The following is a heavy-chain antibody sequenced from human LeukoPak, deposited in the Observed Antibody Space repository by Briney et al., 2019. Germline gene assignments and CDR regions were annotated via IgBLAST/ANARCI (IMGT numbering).Heavy chain of an antibody. CDR2: IYSGGST. V-gene: IGHV3-53*04. J-gene: IGHJ3*02. CDR1: GFTFTNYA. Sequence: GGSLRLSCAASGFTFTNYAMTWVRQAPGKGLEWVSVIYSGGSTYYADSVKGRFTISRHNSKNTLYLQMNSLRAEDTAVYYCARVRYPSAFDIWGQGTMVTVSS. CDR3: ARVRYPSAFDI. D-gene: IGHD3-16*02.